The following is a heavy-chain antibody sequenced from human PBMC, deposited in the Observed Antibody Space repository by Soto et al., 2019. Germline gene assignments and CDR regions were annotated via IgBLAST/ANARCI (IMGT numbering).Heavy chain of an antibody. CDR3: ARGPLRFLEPGVVEVFDYYGMDV. Sequence: GGSLRLSCAASGFTFSSYAMHWVRQAPGKGLEWVAVISYDGSNKYYADSVKGRFTISRDNSKNTLYLQMNSLRAEDTAVYYCARGPLRFLEPGVVEVFDYYGMDVWGQGTTVTVSS. CDR2: ISYDGSNK. D-gene: IGHD3-3*01. V-gene: IGHV3-30-3*01. J-gene: IGHJ6*02. CDR1: GFTFSSYA.